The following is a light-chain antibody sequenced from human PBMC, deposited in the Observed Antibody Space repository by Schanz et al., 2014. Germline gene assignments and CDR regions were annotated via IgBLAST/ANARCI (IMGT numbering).Light chain of an antibody. Sequence: QSALTQPPSASGSPGQSVTISCTGTSSDIGNYNYVSWYQQHPGQAPKLVIYEVTKRPSGVPDRFSGSKSGNTASLTVSGLQAEDEADYYCSSYAGSNNFGVFGTGTKLTVL. V-gene: IGLV2-8*01. CDR3: SSYAGSNNFGV. CDR2: EVT. J-gene: IGLJ1*01. CDR1: SSDIGNYNY.